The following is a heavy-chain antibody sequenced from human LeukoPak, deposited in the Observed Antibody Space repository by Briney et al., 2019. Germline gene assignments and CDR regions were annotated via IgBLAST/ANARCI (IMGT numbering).Heavy chain of an antibody. CDR3: ARERVGGYFDY. CDR1: GYTFTNYY. V-gene: IGHV1-46*01. D-gene: IGHD3-3*01. Sequence: GASVKVSCKASGYTFTNYYVHWVRQAPGQGLEWMGTINFSGGKTNYLQKFKGRVTVTGDTSTNTVYMELTSLRSEDTAMYFCARERVGGYFDYWGQGTLVAVSS. J-gene: IGHJ4*02. CDR2: INFSGGKT.